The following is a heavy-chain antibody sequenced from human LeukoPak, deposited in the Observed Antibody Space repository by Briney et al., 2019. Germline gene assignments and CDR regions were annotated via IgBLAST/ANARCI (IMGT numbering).Heavy chain of an antibody. CDR1: GGAFSGYY. V-gene: IGHV4-34*01. Sequence: SVTLSLTCAVYGGAFSGYYWSWIRQPPGKGLEWIGEMNHSGNPNYNPSLKSRVTISVDTSKNQFSLKRSSVTAADTAVYYCARGRITMVRGVIPKAFDIWGQGTMVTLSA. J-gene: IGHJ3*02. CDR3: ARGRITMVRGVIPKAFDI. CDR2: MNHSGNP. D-gene: IGHD3-10*01.